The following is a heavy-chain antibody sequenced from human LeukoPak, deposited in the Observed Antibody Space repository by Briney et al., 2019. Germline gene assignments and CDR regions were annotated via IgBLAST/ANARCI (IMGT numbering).Heavy chain of an antibody. CDR3: ARDSNYSSGSYCYDTFDI. J-gene: IGHJ3*02. V-gene: IGHV3-7*01. Sequence: GGSLRLXCAASGFTLSRNWVTWVRQAPGKGLEWVANIKEDGSEKNYMDSVKGRFTISRDNAKNSVYLQMNSLRAEDTAVYYCARDSNYSSGSYCYDTFDIWGQGTLVTVSS. CDR2: IKEDGSEK. D-gene: IGHD2-15*01. CDR1: GFTLSRNW.